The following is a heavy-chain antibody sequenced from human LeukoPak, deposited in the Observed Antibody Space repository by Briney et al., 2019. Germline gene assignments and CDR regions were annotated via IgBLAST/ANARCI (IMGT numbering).Heavy chain of an antibody. J-gene: IGHJ4*02. CDR1: GFTFISSA. CDR2: IVVGSGNT. V-gene: IGHV1-58*01. CDR3: AADPSYSSGYRYYFDY. D-gene: IGHD3-22*01. Sequence: SVKVSCKTSGFTFISSAVQWVRQARGQPLEWIGWIVVGSGNTNYEQKFQERVTITRDMSTSTAYMELSSLRSEDTAVYYCAADPSYSSGYRYYFDYWGQGTLVTVSS.